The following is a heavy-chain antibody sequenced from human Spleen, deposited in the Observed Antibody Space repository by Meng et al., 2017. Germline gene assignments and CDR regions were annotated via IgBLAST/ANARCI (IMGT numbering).Heavy chain of an antibody. CDR2: INPSVATR. CDR1: GSTFTSYS. J-gene: IGHJ4*02. Sequence: QVQLVQSGSELKKPGASVKVSCKASGSTFTSYSINWLRQAPGQGLEWMGIINPSVATRSYAQKFEGRVTMTRDTSTSTVYMELSSLRSEDTAIYYCARGRHCSSTTCYLSDSWGQGTLVTVSS. D-gene: IGHD2-2*01. V-gene: IGHV1-46*01. CDR3: ARGRHCSSTTCYLSDS.